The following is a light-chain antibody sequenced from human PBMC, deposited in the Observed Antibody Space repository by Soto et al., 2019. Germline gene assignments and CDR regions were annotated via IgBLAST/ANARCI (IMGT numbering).Light chain of an antibody. Sequence: DMVLPQSPATLSLPPGERATLSCGASQSISSTSLAWYQHKPGLAPRLLTYDASCRATGIEYRFSGRGCGTDITLTISRLEPEDVVVYYCQLYGSSLTFGGGTKVEIK. J-gene: IGKJ4*02. V-gene: IGKV3D-20*01. CDR1: QSISSTS. CDR3: QLYGSSLT. CDR2: DAS.